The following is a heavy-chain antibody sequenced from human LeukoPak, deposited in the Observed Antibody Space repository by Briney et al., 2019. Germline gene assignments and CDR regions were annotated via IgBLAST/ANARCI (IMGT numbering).Heavy chain of an antibody. Sequence: GGSLRLSCAASGFTFSRYVMSWVRQVPGRRPDWVSTISSTGGEVFYADSVKGRFTISRDNSNNMVYLQMDSLRTDDTALYYCVRRDIYTTSSWGAFDIWGQGTLVTVSS. D-gene: IGHD6-6*01. CDR2: ISSTGGEV. CDR1: GFTFSRYV. CDR3: VRRDIYTTSSWGAFDI. V-gene: IGHV3-23*01. J-gene: IGHJ3*02.